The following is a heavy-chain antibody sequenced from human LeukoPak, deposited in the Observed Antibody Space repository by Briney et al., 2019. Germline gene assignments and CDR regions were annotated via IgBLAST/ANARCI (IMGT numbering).Heavy chain of an antibody. CDR3: ATDYRTYSSSWCDAFDI. CDR2: FVLDNGET. Sequence: ASVTVSCTFSASTFTDFTIHWSGQAPGKGLGLEGGFVLDNGETTYAQKFQGRVTITEKASTDTGYMELSSLRSEDTAVYYCATDYRTYSSSWCDAFDIWGQGTMVTVSS. CDR1: ASTFTDFT. J-gene: IGHJ3*02. D-gene: IGHD6-13*01. V-gene: IGHV1-24*01.